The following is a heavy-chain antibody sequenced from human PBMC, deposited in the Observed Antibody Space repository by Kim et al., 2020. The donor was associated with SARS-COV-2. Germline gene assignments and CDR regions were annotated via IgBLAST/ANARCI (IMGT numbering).Heavy chain of an antibody. Sequence: GGSLRLSCAASGFTVSSNYMSWVRQAPGKGLEWVSVIYSGGSTYYADSVKGRFTISRDNSKNTLYLQMNSLRAEDTAVYYCARGWATSNWFDPWGQGTLVTVSS. CDR1: GFTVSSNY. J-gene: IGHJ5*02. CDR3: ARGWATSNWFDP. V-gene: IGHV3-53*01. CDR2: IYSGGST. D-gene: IGHD5-12*01.